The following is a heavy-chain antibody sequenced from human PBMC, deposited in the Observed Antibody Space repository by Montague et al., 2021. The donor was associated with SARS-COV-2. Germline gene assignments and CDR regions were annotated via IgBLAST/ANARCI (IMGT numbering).Heavy chain of an antibody. CDR1: GFTFSSYS. D-gene: IGHD1-14*01. Sequence: SLRLSCAASGFTFSSYSMNWVRQDPGKGLEWVSSISSSSSYIYYADSVKGRFTISRDNAKNSLYLQMNSLRAEDTAVYYCASYRNYYYYYGMDVWGQGTTVTVSS. CDR3: ASYRNYYYYYGMDV. J-gene: IGHJ6*02. V-gene: IGHV3-21*01. CDR2: ISSSSSYI.